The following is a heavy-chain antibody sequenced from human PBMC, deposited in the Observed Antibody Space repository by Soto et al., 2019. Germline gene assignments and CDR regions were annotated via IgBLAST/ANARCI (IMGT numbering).Heavy chain of an antibody. D-gene: IGHD6-13*01. CDR1: GGSISSYY. CDR3: ARRYSSAFDI. V-gene: IGHV4-59*08. CDR2: IYYSGST. Sequence: PAETLSLTCTVSGGSISSYYWGWIRQPPGKGLEWIGYIYYSGSTNYNPSLKSRVTISVDTSKNQFSLKLSSVTAADTAVYYCARRYSSAFDIWGQGTMVTVSS. J-gene: IGHJ3*02.